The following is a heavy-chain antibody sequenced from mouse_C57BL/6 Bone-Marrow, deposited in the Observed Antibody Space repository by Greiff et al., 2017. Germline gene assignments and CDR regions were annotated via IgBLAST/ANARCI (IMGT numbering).Heavy chain of an antibody. J-gene: IGHJ1*03. D-gene: IGHD3-1*01. CDR1: GFHIKNTY. Sequence: VQLQQSVAELVRPGASVKLSCPASGFHIKNTYMPWVKQRPEQSLEWIGRIDPANGNTKYAPKFQGKATITADTSSNTAYLQLSSLTSEDTAIYYCARGTSRGSYWYFDVWGTGTTVTVSS. CDR2: IDPANGNT. CDR3: ARGTSRGSYWYFDV. V-gene: IGHV14-3*01.